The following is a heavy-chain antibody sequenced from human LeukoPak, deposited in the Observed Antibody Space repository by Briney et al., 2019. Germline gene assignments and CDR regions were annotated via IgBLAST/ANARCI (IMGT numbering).Heavy chain of an antibody. Sequence: SVKVSCKASGGTFSSYAISWVRQAPGQGLEWMGGIIPILGTANYAQKFQGRVTITADESTSTAYMELSSLRSEDTAVYYCARDSEVRGVNLLWYWGQGTLVTVSS. V-gene: IGHV1-69*13. J-gene: IGHJ4*02. CDR1: GGTFSSYA. CDR3: ARDSEVRGVNLLWY. CDR2: IIPILGTA. D-gene: IGHD3-10*01.